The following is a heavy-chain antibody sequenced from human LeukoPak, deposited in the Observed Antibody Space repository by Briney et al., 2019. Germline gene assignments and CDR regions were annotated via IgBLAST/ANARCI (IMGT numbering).Heavy chain of an antibody. Sequence: ASVKVSCKASGYTFTGYYMHWVRQAPGQGLEWMGWINPNSGGTNYAQKFQGRVTMTRDTSISTAYMELSRLRSDDTAVYYCARNRYSSSWALPGNWFDPWGQGTLVTVSS. J-gene: IGHJ5*02. CDR1: GYTFTGYY. D-gene: IGHD6-13*01. V-gene: IGHV1-2*02. CDR3: ARNRYSSSWALPGNWFDP. CDR2: INPNSGGT.